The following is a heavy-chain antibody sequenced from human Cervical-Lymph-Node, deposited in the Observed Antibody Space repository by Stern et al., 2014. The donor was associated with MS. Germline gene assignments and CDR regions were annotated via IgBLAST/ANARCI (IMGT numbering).Heavy chain of an antibody. V-gene: IGHV3-30*03. CDR3: ARPRRPYFFRGNHHYYGMDV. CDR2: ISYDGSNE. D-gene: IGHD2/OR15-2a*01. J-gene: IGHJ6*02. Sequence: VQLVESGGGVAQPGRSLRLSCAASGFTFSSYGMHWVRQAPGQGLEWVTLISYDGSNEYYADSVKGRFAISRDNSKNTVYLQMNSLRPEDTAVYYCARPRRPYFFRGNHHYYGMDVWGQGTRVSVSS. CDR1: GFTFSSYG.